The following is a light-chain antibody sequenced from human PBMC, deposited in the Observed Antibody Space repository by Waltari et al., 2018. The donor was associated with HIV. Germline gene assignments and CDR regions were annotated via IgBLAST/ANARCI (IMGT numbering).Light chain of an antibody. CDR2: KDT. CDR3: QSADNSDTYYV. J-gene: IGLJ1*01. Sequence: SYELTQPPSLSVSPAQTPRITSSGNSLADKSVYWYQQQPGQAPLLVMYKDTERPSGIPERFFGSTSGTTVTLTIDGVQAEDEADYYCQSADNSDTYYVFGSGTKVTVL. V-gene: IGLV3-25*03. CDR1: SLADKS.